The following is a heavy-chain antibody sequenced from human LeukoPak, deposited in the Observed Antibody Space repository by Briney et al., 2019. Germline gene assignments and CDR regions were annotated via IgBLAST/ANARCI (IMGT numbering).Heavy chain of an antibody. V-gene: IGHV4-59*08. CDR2: IYYSGST. Sequence: SETLSLTCTVSGGSISRYYWSWIRQPPGKGLEWIGHIYYSGSTNYNPSLKSRVTTSVDTSTNQFSLKLSSVTAADTAVYYCARSLLIAAAGTARTVKYYMDVWGKGTTVIVSS. CDR3: ARSLLIAAAGTARTVKYYMDV. D-gene: IGHD6-13*01. J-gene: IGHJ6*03. CDR1: GGSISRYY.